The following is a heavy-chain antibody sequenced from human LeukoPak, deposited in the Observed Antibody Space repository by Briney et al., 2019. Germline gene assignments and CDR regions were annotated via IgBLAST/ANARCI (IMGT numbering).Heavy chain of an antibody. CDR3: ARALPSGYYDY. J-gene: IGHJ4*02. D-gene: IGHD3-22*01. CDR1: GFTFSTSS. Sequence: PGGSLRLSCAASGFTFSTSSMRWVRQAPGKGLEYISAITNDGGYTYYANSVKGRFTISRDNSKNTLCLQVGSLRTEDMAMYYCARALPSGYYDYWGQGTLVTDSS. CDR2: ITNDGGYT. V-gene: IGHV3-64*01.